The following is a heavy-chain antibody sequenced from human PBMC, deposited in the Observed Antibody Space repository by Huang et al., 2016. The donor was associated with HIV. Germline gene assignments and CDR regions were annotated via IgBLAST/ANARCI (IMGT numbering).Heavy chain of an antibody. V-gene: IGHV4-39*01. Sequence: QLLLQESGPGLVKPSEALALTCAVSGGSIRSSDYHRGWIRQPPGKGLEWIGSIYYKGSTHYSPSLKSRVTIAVDTSKNLFFLNLTSMTAADTAVYYCARHREGPVAYYSGWGSHLNYMDVWGRGRTVVVSS. J-gene: IGHJ6*03. CDR3: ARHREGPVAYYSGWGSHLNYMDV. CDR1: GGSIRSSDYH. D-gene: IGHD3-10*01. CDR2: IYYKGST.